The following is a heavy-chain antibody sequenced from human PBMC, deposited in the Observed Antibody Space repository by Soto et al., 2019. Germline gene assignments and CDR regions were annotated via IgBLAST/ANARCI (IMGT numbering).Heavy chain of an antibody. CDR2: INHSGST. CDR3: ARGISRGYDFWSGYQYFDY. J-gene: IGHJ4*02. CDR1: CGSFSVYY. D-gene: IGHD3-3*01. V-gene: IGHV4-34*01. Sequence: LSLTCAVYCGSFSVYYWSWIRQPPGKGLEWIGEINHSGSTNYNPSLKSRVTISVDTSKNQFSLKLSSVTAADTAVYYCARGISRGYDFWSGYQYFDYWGQGTLVTVSS.